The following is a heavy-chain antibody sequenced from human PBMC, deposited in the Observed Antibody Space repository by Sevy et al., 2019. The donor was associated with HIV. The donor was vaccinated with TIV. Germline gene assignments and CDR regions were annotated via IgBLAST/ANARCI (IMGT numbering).Heavy chain of an antibody. D-gene: IGHD5-18*01. CDR2: ISYGGSKK. CDR3: ARGRGLHGYTYDWEVDY. Sequence: GGSLRLSCAASGFTFSSYAMHWVRQAPGKGLQWVAVISYGGSKKFYADSVKGRFTISRDNSKNTLYMQMTILRPEDTAVYYCARGRGLHGYTYDWEVDYWGQGTLVTVSS. CDR1: GFTFSSYA. V-gene: IGHV3-30-3*01. J-gene: IGHJ4*02.